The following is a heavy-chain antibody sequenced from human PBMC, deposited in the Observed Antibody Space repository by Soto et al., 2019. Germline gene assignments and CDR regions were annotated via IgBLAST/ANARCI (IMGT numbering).Heavy chain of an antibody. CDR1: GFTFSSYG. CDR3: ARPGTPTHYSNSPLDYYYYMDV. J-gene: IGHJ6*03. Sequence: GGSLRLSCAASGFTFSSYGMHWVRQAPGKGLEWVAVIWYDGSNKYYADSVKGRFTISRDNSKNTLYLQMNSLRAEDTAVYYCARPGTPTHYSNSPLDYYYYMDVWGKGTTVTVSS. V-gene: IGHV3-33*01. D-gene: IGHD4-4*01. CDR2: IWYDGSNK.